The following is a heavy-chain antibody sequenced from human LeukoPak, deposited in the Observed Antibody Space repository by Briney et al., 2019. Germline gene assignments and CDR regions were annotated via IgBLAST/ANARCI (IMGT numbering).Heavy chain of an antibody. D-gene: IGHD2-15*01. Sequence: GGSLRLSCAASGFTFSSYWMSWVRQAPGKGLEWVANIKQDGSEKFYVDSVKGRFTISRDNAKNSLYLQMNSLRAEDTAVYYCARGGYCSGGSCYSGYWGQGTLVTVSS. V-gene: IGHV3-7*01. CDR2: IKQDGSEK. CDR1: GFTFSSYW. CDR3: ARGGYCSGGSCYSGY. J-gene: IGHJ4*02.